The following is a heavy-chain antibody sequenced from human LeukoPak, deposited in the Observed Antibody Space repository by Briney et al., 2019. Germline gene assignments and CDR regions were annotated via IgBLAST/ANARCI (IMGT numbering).Heavy chain of an antibody. CDR2: IYYSGST. J-gene: IGHJ4*02. D-gene: IGHD2-2*01. CDR3: AIQADCSSTSWYEGSLARFDY. V-gene: IGHV4-39*01. Sequence: SETLSLTCTVSGGSISSSSYYWGWIRPPPGQGLEWIGSIYYSGSTYYNPSLKSRVTISVDTSKNQFSLKLSSVTAADTAVYYCAIQADCSSTSWYEGSLARFDYWGQGTLVTVSS. CDR1: GGSISSSSYY.